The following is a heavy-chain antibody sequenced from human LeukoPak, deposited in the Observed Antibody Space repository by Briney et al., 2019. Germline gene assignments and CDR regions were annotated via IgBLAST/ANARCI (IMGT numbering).Heavy chain of an antibody. CDR2: ISYDGSNK. V-gene: IGHV3-30*04. J-gene: IGHJ4*02. CDR3: ARGLDTLDPLAY. D-gene: IGHD1-1*01. Sequence: GRSPRLSCAASGFTFSSYAMHWVRQAPGKGLEWVAVISYDGSNKYYADSVKGRFTISRDNSKNTLYLQMNSLRAEDTAVYYCARGLDTLDPLAYWGQGTLVTVSS. CDR1: GFTFSSYA.